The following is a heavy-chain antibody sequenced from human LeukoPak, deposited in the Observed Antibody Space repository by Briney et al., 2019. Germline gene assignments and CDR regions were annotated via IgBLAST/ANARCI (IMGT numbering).Heavy chain of an antibody. CDR3: AKEPPQPSSYFDY. CDR1: GFTFSSYA. Sequence: PGGSLRLSCAASGFTFSSYAMSCVRQAPGKGLEWVSAISGSGVSTYHADSVKGRFTISKDNSNNTLYLQMNSLRGGDTAVYYCAKEPPQPSSYFDYWGQGTLVTVSS. CDR2: ISGSGVST. J-gene: IGHJ4*02. V-gene: IGHV3-23*01.